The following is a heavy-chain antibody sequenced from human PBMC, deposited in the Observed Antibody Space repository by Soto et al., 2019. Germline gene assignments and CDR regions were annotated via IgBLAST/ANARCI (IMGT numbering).Heavy chain of an antibody. Sequence: SETLSLTCTVSGGSISSYYWRWIRQPAGKGLEWIGRIYTSGSTNYNPSLKSRVTMSVDTSKNQFSLKLSSVTAADAAVHYCARDQRSYYDSSVDWFDPWGQGTLVTVSS. CDR2: IYTSGST. CDR3: ARDQRSYYDSSVDWFDP. V-gene: IGHV4-4*07. CDR1: GGSISSYY. D-gene: IGHD3-22*01. J-gene: IGHJ5*02.